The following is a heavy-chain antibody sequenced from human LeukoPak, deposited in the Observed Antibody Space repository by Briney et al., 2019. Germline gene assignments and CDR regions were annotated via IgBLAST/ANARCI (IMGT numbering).Heavy chain of an antibody. J-gene: IGHJ6*03. CDR2: INHSGST. CDR3: ARLVGGYCSSTSCWGYMDV. Sequence: SETLSLTCAVYGGSFSGYYWSWIRQPPGKGLEWIGEINHSGSTNYNPSLKSRVTISVDTSKNQFSLKLSSVTAADTAVYYRARLVGGYCSSTSCWGYMDVWGKGTTVTVSS. CDR1: GGSFSGYY. D-gene: IGHD2-2*01. V-gene: IGHV4-34*01.